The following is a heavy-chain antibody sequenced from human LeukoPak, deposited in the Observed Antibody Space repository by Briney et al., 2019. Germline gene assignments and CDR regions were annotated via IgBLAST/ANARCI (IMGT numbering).Heavy chain of an antibody. CDR1: GFTFSSYA. V-gene: IGHV3-30-3*01. J-gene: IGHJ4*02. D-gene: IGHD3-3*01. Sequence: GSLRLSCAASGFTFSSYAMRWVRQAPGKGLEWVAVISYDGSNKYYADSVKGRFTISRDNTKNSLYLQMNSLRVEDTAVFYCARDQYDTWSRRGNFDSWGQGTLVIVSS. CDR2: ISYDGSNK. CDR3: ARDQYDTWSRRGNFDS.